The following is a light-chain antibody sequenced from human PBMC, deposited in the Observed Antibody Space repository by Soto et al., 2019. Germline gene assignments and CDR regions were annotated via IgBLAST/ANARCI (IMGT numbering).Light chain of an antibody. V-gene: IGLV2-14*01. J-gene: IGLJ2*01. CDR3: SSYTSISTVL. CDR1: SSDIGGYNY. CDR2: DVS. Sequence: QSALTQPASVSGSPGQSITISCTGNSSDIGGYNYVSWYQQHPGKAPKLMISDVSDRPSGVSNRFSGSQSCNTASLTISGLQAEDEADYHCSSYTSISTVLFGGGTKLTVL.